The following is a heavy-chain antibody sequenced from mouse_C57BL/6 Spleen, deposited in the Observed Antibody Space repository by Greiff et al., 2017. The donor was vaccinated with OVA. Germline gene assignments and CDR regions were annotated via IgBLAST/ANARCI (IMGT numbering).Heavy chain of an antibody. CDR2: IWSDGST. D-gene: IGHD3-1*01. CDR1: GFSLTSYG. V-gene: IGHV2-6-1*01. Sequence: QVQLKESGPGLVAPSQSLSITCTVSGFSLTSYGVHWVRQPPGKGLEWLVVIWSDGSTTYNSALKSRLSISKDNSKSQVFLKMNSLQTDYTAMYYCARHGVGTRAMDYWGQGTSVTVSS. CDR3: ARHGVGTRAMDY. J-gene: IGHJ4*01.